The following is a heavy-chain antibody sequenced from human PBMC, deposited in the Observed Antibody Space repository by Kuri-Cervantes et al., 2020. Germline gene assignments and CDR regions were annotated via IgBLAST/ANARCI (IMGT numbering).Heavy chain of an antibody. V-gene: IGHV3-33*03. J-gene: IGHJ4*02. D-gene: IGHD6-13*01. CDR2: IWYDGSKK. Sequence: GESLKISCAASGFTFSVYGMYWVRQAPGNGLEWVAVIWYDGSKKYYADSVKGRFSISRDNSKNTLYLQMNSLRAEDTAVYYCAKRDTSSRYYFDFWGQGTLVTVSS. CDR1: GFTFSVYG. CDR3: AKRDTSSRYYFDF.